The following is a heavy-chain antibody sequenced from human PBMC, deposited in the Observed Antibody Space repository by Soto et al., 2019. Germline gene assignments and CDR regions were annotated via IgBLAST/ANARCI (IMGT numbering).Heavy chain of an antibody. CDR1: GGSIGSGDDY. CDR2: IYYSGST. J-gene: IGHJ5*02. Sequence: SETLALTCTVSGGSIGSGDDYWSWIRQHPGKGLEWIGYIYYSGSTYYNPSLKSRVTISVDTSKNQFSLKLSSVTAADTAVYYCARWWSGSRQGFDPWGQGTLVTVSS. V-gene: IGHV4-31*03. CDR3: ARWWSGSRQGFDP. D-gene: IGHD3-3*01.